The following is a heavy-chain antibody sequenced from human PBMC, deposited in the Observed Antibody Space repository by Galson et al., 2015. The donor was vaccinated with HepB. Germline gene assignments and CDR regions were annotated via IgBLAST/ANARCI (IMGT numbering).Heavy chain of an antibody. J-gene: IGHJ4*02. CDR2: IYWDDDK. CDR1: RFSLSTSGVS. D-gene: IGHD3-10*01. Sequence: PALVKPTQTLTLTCTFSRFSLSTSGVSVGWIRQPPGEALEWLALIYWDDDKRYSPSLKGRLTVTKDTSKNQVVLTMTNMDPVDTATYYCARRSIGSGASYYFDYWGQGTLVTVSS. CDR3: ARRSIGSGASYYFDY. V-gene: IGHV2-5*02.